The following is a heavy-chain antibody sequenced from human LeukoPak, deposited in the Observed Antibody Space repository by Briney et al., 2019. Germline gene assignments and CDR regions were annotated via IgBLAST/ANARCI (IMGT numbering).Heavy chain of an antibody. CDR1: GFTFEDYA. Sequence: PGGSLRLSCAGSGFTFEDYAMHWVRQAPGKGLEWVSGISWNGDTIGYADSLQGRFTISRDNAKNSLFLQMYTLRPEDTAVYYCAKDRNYDYIWGHSPPARSGFDSWGQGTLVTVSS. V-gene: IGHV3-9*01. D-gene: IGHD3-16*01. CDR2: ISWNGDTI. J-gene: IGHJ4*02. CDR3: AKDRNYDYIWGHSPPARSGFDS.